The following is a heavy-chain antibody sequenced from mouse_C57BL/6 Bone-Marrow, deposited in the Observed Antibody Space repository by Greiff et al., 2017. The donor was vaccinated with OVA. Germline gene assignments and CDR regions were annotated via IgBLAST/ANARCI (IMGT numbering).Heavy chain of an antibody. J-gene: IGHJ2*01. D-gene: IGHD1-1*02. V-gene: IGHV1-55*01. CDR1: GYTFTSYW. Sequence: QVQLQQSGAELVKPGASVKMSCKASGYTFTSYWITWVKQRPGQGLEWIGDIYPGSGSTNYNEKFKSKATLTVDTSSSTAYMQLSSLTSEDSAVYYCARWWYWDVGYFDYWGQGTTLTVSS. CDR3: ARWWYWDVGYFDY. CDR2: IYPGSGST.